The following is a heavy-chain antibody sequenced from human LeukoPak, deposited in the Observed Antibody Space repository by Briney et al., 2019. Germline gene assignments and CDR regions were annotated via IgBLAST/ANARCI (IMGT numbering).Heavy chain of an antibody. Sequence: SETLSLTCTASGGSISSGGYYWSWIRQPPAKGLEWIGYIYHSGSTNYNPSLKSRVTISVDTSKNQFSLKLSSVTAADTAVYYCARDIPRYCSSTSCSVEGGGHNWFDPWGQGTLVTVSS. CDR1: GGSISSGGYY. J-gene: IGHJ5*02. D-gene: IGHD2-2*01. CDR3: ARDIPRYCSSTSCSVEGGGHNWFDP. CDR2: IYHSGST. V-gene: IGHV4-30-2*01.